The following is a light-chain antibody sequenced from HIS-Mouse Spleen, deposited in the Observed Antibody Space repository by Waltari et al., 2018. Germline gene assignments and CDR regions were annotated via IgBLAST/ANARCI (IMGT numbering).Light chain of an antibody. V-gene: IGKV1-27*01. J-gene: IGKJ3*01. Sequence: DIQMTQSPSSLSASVGDRVTITCRSSQGISNYLAWYQQKPGKVPKLLIYAASTLQSGVPSRFSGSGSGTDFTLTISSLQPEDVATYYCQKYNSAXXTXGPGTKVDIK. CDR3: QKYNSAXXT. CDR2: AAS. CDR1: QGISNY.